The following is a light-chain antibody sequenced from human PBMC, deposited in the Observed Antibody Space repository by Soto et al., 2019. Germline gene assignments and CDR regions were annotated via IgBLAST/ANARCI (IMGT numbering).Light chain of an antibody. CDR2: EVN. CDR1: SSDVGGYNY. V-gene: IGLV2-8*01. Sequence: QSVLTQPPSASGSPGQSVAISCTGTSSDVGGYNYVSWYQHHPGKGPKLLIYEVNNRPSGVPDRFSGSKSGNTASLTISGLQAEDEADYYCCTDAGSYKVFGSGTKVTVL. J-gene: IGLJ1*01. CDR3: CTDAGSYKV.